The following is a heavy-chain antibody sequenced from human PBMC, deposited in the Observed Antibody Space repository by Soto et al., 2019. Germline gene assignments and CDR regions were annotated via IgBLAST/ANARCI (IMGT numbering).Heavy chain of an antibody. V-gene: IGHV1-3*05. J-gene: IGHJ4*02. CDR2: INAGNGNT. Sequence: QVQLVQAGAEKKMPGASVKVSCKASGYTFTSYAMHWVRQAPGQRLEWMGWINAGNGNTKYSQKFQGRVTITRETSASTAYMELSSLRSEDTAVYYCARSIVVVTALDYWGQGTLVTVSS. CDR1: GYTFTSYA. D-gene: IGHD2-21*02. CDR3: ARSIVVVTALDY.